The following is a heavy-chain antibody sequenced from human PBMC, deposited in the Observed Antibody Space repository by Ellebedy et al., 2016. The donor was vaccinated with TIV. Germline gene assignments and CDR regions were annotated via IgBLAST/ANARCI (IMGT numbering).Heavy chain of an antibody. V-gene: IGHV1-18*01. CDR2: ISAYNGNT. CDR1: GYTFTGQY. D-gene: IGHD2-2*01. J-gene: IGHJ3*02. CDR3: ARDRCSSTSCYEDAFDI. Sequence: ASVKVSCKASGYTFTGQYIHWVRQAPGQGLEWMGWISAYNGNTNYAQKLQGRVTMTTDTSTSTAYMELRSLRSDDTAVYYCARDRCSSTSCYEDAFDIWGQGIMVTVSS.